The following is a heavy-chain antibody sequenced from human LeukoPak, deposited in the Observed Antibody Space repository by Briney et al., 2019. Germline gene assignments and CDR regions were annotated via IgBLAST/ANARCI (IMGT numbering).Heavy chain of an antibody. J-gene: IGHJ6*02. CDR2: IIPILGIA. Sequence: SVKVSCKASGGTFSSYAISWVRQAPGQGLEWMGRIIPILGIANYAQKFQGRVTITADKSTSTAYMELGSLRSEDTAVYYCASPGLGATPNYYYYYGMDVWGQGTTVTVSS. D-gene: IGHD1-26*01. CDR3: ASPGLGATPNYYYYYGMDV. CDR1: GGTFSSYA. V-gene: IGHV1-69*04.